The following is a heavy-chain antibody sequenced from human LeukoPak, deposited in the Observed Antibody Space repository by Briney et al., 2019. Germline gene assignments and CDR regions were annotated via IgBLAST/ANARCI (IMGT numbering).Heavy chain of an antibody. CDR2: INPSGGST. J-gene: IGHJ4*02. CDR1: GYTFTSYY. CDR3: ARSLDYYGSGSYYPLYYFDY. Sequence: ASVKVSCKASGYTFTSYYMHWVRQAPGQGLEWMGIINPSGGSTSSAQKFQGRVTMTRDTSTSTVYMELSSLRSEDTAVYYCARSLDYYGSGSYYPLYYFDYWGQGTLVTVSS. V-gene: IGHV1-46*01. D-gene: IGHD3-10*01.